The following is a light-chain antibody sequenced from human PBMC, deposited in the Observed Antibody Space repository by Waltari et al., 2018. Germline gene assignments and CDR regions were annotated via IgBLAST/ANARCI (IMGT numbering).Light chain of an antibody. CDR1: QSINND. Sequence: DIQMTQSPSSLSASVGDRVTITCRASQSINNDLNWYQQKAGKAPKLLIFGASRLQSGVPSRFSDSGSGTYFTLTISSLQPEDFATYYCQQGYNNPRTFGQGTEVEMK. CDR2: GAS. V-gene: IGKV1-39*01. J-gene: IGKJ1*01. CDR3: QQGYNNPRT.